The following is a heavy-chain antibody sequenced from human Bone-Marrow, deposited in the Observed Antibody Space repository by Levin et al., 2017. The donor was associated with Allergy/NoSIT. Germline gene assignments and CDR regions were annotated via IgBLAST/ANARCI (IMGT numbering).Heavy chain of an antibody. V-gene: IGHV3-23*01. J-gene: IGHJ3*02. Sequence: GGSLRLSCAASGFTFSSYAMSWVRQAPGKGLEWVSAISGSGGSTYYADSVKGRFTISRDNSKNTLYLQMNSLRAEDTAVYYCANVIVVVPAAPSDAFDIWGQGTMVTVSS. D-gene: IGHD2-2*01. CDR2: ISGSGGST. CDR3: ANVIVVVPAAPSDAFDI. CDR1: GFTFSSYA.